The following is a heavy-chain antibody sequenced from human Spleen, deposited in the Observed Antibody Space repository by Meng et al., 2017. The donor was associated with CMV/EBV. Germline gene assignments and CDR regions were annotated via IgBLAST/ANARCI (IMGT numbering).Heavy chain of an antibody. D-gene: IGHD1-26*01. CDR1: GFIVSDYT. J-gene: IGHJ4*02. CDR2: ITSSSNYI. CDR3: ARSIGTYSDFDS. V-gene: IGHV3-21*06. Sequence: GESLKISCEASGFIVSDYTMSWVRQAPGKGLEWVSSITSSSNYIFYGDSLKGRFTISRDNAKNSLYLQINSLRVEDTAFYYCARSIGTYSDFDSWGQGTLVTVSS.